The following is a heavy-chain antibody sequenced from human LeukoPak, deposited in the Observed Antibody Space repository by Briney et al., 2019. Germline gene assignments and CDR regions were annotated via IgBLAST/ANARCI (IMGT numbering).Heavy chain of an antibody. J-gene: IGHJ4*02. Sequence: PGGSLRLSCAPYRLTFNINATSWVRQAPGKGLEWVSTIGGSGDKTFYADSVKGRFTISRDNSKNMVHLQMNSLTGEDTALYYCVRRGDASSGWGDHDFWGQGALVTVSS. CDR3: VRRGDASSGWGDHDF. CDR1: RLTFNINA. D-gene: IGHD6-19*01. CDR2: IGGSGDKT. V-gene: IGHV3-23*01.